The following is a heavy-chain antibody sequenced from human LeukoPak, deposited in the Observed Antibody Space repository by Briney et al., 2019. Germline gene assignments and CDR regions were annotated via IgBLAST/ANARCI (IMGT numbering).Heavy chain of an antibody. D-gene: IGHD3-22*01. Sequence: SETLSLTCTVSGGSISSYYWSWIRQPPGKGLEWIGYIYYSGSTNYNPSLKSRVTISVDTSKNQFSLKLSSVTVADTAVYYCAREGYYDSSGYPHAFDIWGQGTMVTVSS. CDR2: IYYSGST. CDR3: AREGYYDSSGYPHAFDI. CDR1: GGSISSYY. V-gene: IGHV4-59*08. J-gene: IGHJ3*02.